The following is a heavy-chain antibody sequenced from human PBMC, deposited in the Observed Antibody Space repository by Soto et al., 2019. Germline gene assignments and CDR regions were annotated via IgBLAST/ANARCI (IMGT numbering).Heavy chain of an antibody. CDR2: ISTSGSTI. J-gene: IGHJ6*02. CDR1: GFTFSSYE. Sequence: AGGSLRLSCAASGFTFSSYEMNWVRQAPGKGLEWVSYISTSGSTIYYADSVKGRFTSSRDNAKDSLYLQMNSLRAEDTAVYYCARDRGDFWSGYYYGMDVWGQGTTVTVSS. D-gene: IGHD3-3*01. CDR3: ARDRGDFWSGYYYGMDV. V-gene: IGHV3-48*03.